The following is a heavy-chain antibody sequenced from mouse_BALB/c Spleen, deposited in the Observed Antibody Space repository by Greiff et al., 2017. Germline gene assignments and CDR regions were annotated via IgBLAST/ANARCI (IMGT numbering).Heavy chain of an antibody. CDR3: ARPDLYYYGSSFDY. V-gene: IGHV1-14*01. CDR2: INPYNDGT. D-gene: IGHD1-1*01. Sequence: VQLKESGPELVKPGASVKMSCKASGYTFTSYVMHWVKQKPGQGLEWIGYINPYNDGTKYNEKFKGKATLTSDKSSSTAYMELSSLTSEDSAVYYGARPDLYYYGSSFDYWGQGTTLTVSS. J-gene: IGHJ2*01. CDR1: GYTFTSYV.